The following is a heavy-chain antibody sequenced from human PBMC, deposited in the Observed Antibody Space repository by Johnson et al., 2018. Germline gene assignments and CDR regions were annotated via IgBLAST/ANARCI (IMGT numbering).Heavy chain of an antibody. CDR3: ARAVYYYATHDAFDL. D-gene: IGHD3-10*01. CDR1: GYSFTRYW. V-gene: IGHV5-51*01. Sequence: EVQLLESGAEVKKPGESLKISCKGSGYSFTRYWIGWVRQMPGKGLEWMGIIYPGDSDTRYSPSFLGQVTISADKSISTAYLQWSSPKASDTAMYYCARAVYYYATHDAFDLWGQGTMVTVAS. J-gene: IGHJ3*01. CDR2: IYPGDSDT.